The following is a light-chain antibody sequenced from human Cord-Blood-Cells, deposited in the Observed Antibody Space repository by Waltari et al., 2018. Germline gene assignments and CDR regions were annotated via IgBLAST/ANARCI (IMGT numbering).Light chain of an antibody. J-gene: IGLJ2*01. CDR1: SSDVGGYNY. V-gene: IGLV2-8*01. CDR2: EVS. CDR3: SSYAGSNNYVV. Sequence: QSALTQPPSASGSPGQSVTISCTGTSSDVGGYNYVSWYQQHPGKAPKLMIYEVSKRPAGVPDPFSGSKSGNTDSLTVSGLQAEDEADYYCSSYAGSNNYVVFGGGTKLTVL.